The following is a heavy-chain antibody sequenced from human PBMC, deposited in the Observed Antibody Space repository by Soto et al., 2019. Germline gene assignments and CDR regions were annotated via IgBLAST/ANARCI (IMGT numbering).Heavy chain of an antibody. J-gene: IGHJ4*02. CDR1: GYTFTSYG. CDR3: TRDTPGARWYFDY. V-gene: IGHV1-18*01. D-gene: IGHD6-13*01. Sequence: ASVKVSCKASGYTFTSYGISWVRQAPGQGLEWMGWISAYNGYTNYAQKFQGRVSMTRDTSASTVYMQLSSLRSDDTAVYFCTRDTPGARWYFDYWGQGTLVTVSS. CDR2: ISAYNGYT.